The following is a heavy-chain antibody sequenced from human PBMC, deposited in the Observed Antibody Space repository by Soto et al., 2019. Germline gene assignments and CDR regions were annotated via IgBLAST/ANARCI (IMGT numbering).Heavy chain of an antibody. CDR1: GFTFGIYS. V-gene: IGHV3-48*02. J-gene: IGHJ5*02. D-gene: IGHD2-15*01. CDR2: INGSSSTM. CDR3: ARGDRFRCSGDRCFSDGLFLS. Sequence: EVQLVASGGGLVQRGGSLRLSRAASGFTFGIYSMNWVRQAPGKGLEWISYINGSSSTMYYADSVKGRFIISRDNADNSLYLQMNSLRDADTAVYYCARGDRFRCSGDRCFSDGLFLSWGQGTLVTVSS.